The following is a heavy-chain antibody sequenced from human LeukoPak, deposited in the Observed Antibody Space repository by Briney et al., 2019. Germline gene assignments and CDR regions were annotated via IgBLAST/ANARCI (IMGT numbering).Heavy chain of an antibody. D-gene: IGHD5-18*01. CDR1: GGSISSSSYY. CDR2: IYYSGST. Sequence: SETLSLTCTVSGGSISSSSYYWGWIRQPPGKGLEWIGSIYYSGSTYYNPSLKSRVTISVDTSKNQFSLKLRSVTAADTAVYYCARGQYSSGPWGYWGQGTLVTVSS. CDR3: ARGQYSSGPWGY. J-gene: IGHJ4*02. V-gene: IGHV4-39*07.